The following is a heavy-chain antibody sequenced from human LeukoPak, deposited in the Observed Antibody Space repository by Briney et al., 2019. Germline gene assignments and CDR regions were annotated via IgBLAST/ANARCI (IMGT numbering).Heavy chain of an antibody. D-gene: IGHD3-10*01. J-gene: IGHJ4*02. CDR3: TRDVGVSMVRGVSDF. CDR1: GYTFTGYY. V-gene: IGHV1-2*02. Sequence: ASVKVSCKASGYTFTGYYMHWVRQAPGQGLEWMGWINPNSGGTNYAQKFQGRVTMTRDTSTSTAYMELRSLRSDDTAVYFCTRDVGVSMVRGVSDFWGQGTLVTVSS. CDR2: INPNSGGT.